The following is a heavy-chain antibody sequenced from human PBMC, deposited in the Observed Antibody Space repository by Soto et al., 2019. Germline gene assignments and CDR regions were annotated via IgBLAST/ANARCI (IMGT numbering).Heavy chain of an antibody. CDR3: AKASSFYCSGGSCGYNWFDP. V-gene: IGHV3-23*01. J-gene: IGHJ5*02. CDR2: ISGSGGST. CDR1: GFTFSSYA. Sequence: GGSLRLSCAASGFTFSSYAMSWVRQAPGKGLEWVSAISGSGGSTYYADSVKGRFTISRDNSKNTLYLQMNSLRAEDTAVYYCAKASSFYCSGGSCGYNWFDPWGQGTLVTVSS. D-gene: IGHD2-15*01.